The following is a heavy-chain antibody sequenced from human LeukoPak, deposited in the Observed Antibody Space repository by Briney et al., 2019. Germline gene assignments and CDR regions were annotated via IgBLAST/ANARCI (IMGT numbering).Heavy chain of an antibody. Sequence: GGSLRLSCAASGFTFSSYEMNWVRQAPGKGLEWVSYISSSGSTIYYADSVKGRFTISRDNAKNSLYLQMNSLRAKDTAVYYCARSNYYDSSGHLTQYFQHWGQGTLVTVSS. CDR2: ISSSGSTI. D-gene: IGHD3-22*01. CDR3: ARSNYYDSSGHLTQYFQH. CDR1: GFTFSSYE. J-gene: IGHJ1*01. V-gene: IGHV3-48*03.